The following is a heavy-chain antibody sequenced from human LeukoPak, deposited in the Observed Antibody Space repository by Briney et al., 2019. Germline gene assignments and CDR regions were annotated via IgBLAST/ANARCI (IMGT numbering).Heavy chain of an antibody. CDR2: IGDDESNK. V-gene: IGHV3-30*02. CDR1: GFTFINYG. Sequence: GGSLRLPCAASGFTFINYGIHWVRQAPGKGLGWVAFIGDDESNKYYADSAKGQFTISRENSKNTLYLQMNSLRAEDTGVYYCAKDQGYSQDCWGQGTLVTVTS. D-gene: IGHD5-18*01. J-gene: IGHJ4*02. CDR3: AKDQGYSQDC.